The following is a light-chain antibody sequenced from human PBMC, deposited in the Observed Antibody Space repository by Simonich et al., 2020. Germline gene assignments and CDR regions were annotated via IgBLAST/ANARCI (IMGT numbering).Light chain of an antibody. Sequence: DIVMTQSPDSLAVSLGERATINGKSSQSVLYSSNNKNYLACYQQKPVQPPKLLIYWASTREFGVPDRFSGSGSGTDFTLTISSLQAEDVAVYYCQQYYSTPWTFGQGTKVEIK. CDR1: QSVLYSSNNKNY. V-gene: IGKV4-1*01. CDR3: QQYYSTPWT. CDR2: WAS. J-gene: IGKJ1*01.